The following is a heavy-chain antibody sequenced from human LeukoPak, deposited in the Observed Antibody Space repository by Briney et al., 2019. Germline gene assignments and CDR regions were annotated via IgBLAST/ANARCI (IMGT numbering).Heavy chain of an antibody. V-gene: IGHV3-9*01. Sequence: PGGSLRLSCAASGFTFDDYAMHWVRQAPGKGLEWVSGISWNSDNIGYADSVKGRSTISRDSSKNTLYLQMDSLTPEDTSVYYCVRDFPNYYFDSWGQGTLVTVSS. CDR3: VRDFPNYYFDS. CDR2: ISWNSDNI. CDR1: GFTFDDYA. D-gene: IGHD1-1*01. J-gene: IGHJ4*02.